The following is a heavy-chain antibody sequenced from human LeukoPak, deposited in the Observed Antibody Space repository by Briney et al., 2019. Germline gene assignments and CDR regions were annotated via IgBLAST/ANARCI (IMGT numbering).Heavy chain of an antibody. V-gene: IGHV4-59*01. CDR2: IYYSGST. CDR1: GGSISGYY. Sequence: SETLSLTCIVSGGSISGYYWSWIRQPPGKGLEWIGYIYYSGSTSYNPSLKSRVTISLDTSKNQFSLKLSSVTAADTAVYYCARIDPDCGGDCYPFDYWGQGTLVTVSS. CDR3: ARIDPDCGGDCYPFDY. J-gene: IGHJ4*02. D-gene: IGHD2-21*02.